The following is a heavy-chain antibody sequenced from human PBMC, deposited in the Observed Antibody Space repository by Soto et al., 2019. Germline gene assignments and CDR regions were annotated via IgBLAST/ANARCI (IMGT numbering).Heavy chain of an antibody. D-gene: IGHD2-21*02. V-gene: IGHV1-58*01. J-gene: IGHJ6*02. CDR1: GFTFTSSA. CDR3: AAALRVLTADSYYYSGMDV. Sequence: SVKVSWKASGFTFTSSAVQWVRQARGQRLAWIGWIVVGSGNTNYAQMFQDRGTITRDMSTSTAYMELSSLRSEDTAVYYCAAALRVLTADSYYYSGMDVWGQGTTV. CDR2: IVVGSGNT.